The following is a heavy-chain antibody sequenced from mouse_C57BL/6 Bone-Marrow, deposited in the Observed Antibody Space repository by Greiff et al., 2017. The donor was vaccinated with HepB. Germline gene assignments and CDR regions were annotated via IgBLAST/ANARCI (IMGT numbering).Heavy chain of an antibody. CDR2: ISSGSSTI. CDR1: GFTFSDYG. V-gene: IGHV5-17*01. Sequence: EVQLVESGGGLVKPGGSLKLSCAASGFTFSDYGMHWVRQAPEKGLEWVADISSGSSTIHYADTVKGRFTISRDNAKNTLFLQMTSLRSEDTAMYYCARASYGSSYGFAYWGQGTLVTVSA. CDR3: ARASYGSSYGFAY. D-gene: IGHD1-1*01. J-gene: IGHJ3*01.